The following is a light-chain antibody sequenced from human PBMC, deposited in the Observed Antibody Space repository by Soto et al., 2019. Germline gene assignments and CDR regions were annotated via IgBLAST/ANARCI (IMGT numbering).Light chain of an antibody. CDR3: QQYGSSPRT. CDR1: QSVSSNY. J-gene: IGKJ1*01. V-gene: IGKV3-20*01. Sequence: EIVLTQSPGTLSLSPGERATLSCRASQSVSSNYLAWYQLKPGQAPSLLMYGASSRATGIPDRFSGSGSGTDFTLTISRLEPEDFAVYYCQQYGSSPRTFGQGTKVEIK. CDR2: GAS.